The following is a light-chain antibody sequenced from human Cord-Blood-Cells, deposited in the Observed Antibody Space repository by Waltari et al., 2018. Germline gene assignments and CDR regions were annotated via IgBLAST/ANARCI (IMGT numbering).Light chain of an antibody. J-gene: IGLJ2*01. Sequence: QSVLTQPPSVSGAPGQRVTIPCTGSSPNIGAGYAVHWYQQLPGTAPKLLIYGNSNRPSGVPDRFSGSKSGTSASLAITGLQAEDEADYYCQSYDSSLRVVFGGGTKLTVL. V-gene: IGLV1-40*01. CDR2: GNS. CDR1: SPNIGAGYA. CDR3: QSYDSSLRVV.